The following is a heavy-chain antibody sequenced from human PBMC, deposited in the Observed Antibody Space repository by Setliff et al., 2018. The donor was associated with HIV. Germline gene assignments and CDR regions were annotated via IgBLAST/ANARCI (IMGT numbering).Heavy chain of an antibody. D-gene: IGHD2-8*02. CDR2: INHSGRT. J-gene: IGHJ6*03. Sequence: PSETLSLTCAVYGGSFSDNYWSWIRQSPGKGLEWIREINHSGRTKYSPSLRSRVSISVDTSKTQFSLKLSSVTAADTAVYYCARVSSTYWYSIPRDYYHHMDVWGKGTTVTVSS. V-gene: IGHV4-34*01. CDR3: ARVSSTYWYSIPRDYYHHMDV. CDR1: GGSFSDNY.